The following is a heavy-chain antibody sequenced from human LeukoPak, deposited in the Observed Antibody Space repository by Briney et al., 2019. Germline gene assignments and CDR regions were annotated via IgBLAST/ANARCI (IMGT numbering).Heavy chain of an antibody. J-gene: IGHJ6*02. CDR2: MSFDGTHI. CDR3: ARCSGYGMDV. CDR1: GFTFGSYA. Sequence: GSLRLSCAASGFTFGSYAMHWVRQAPGMGLEWVAVMSFDGTHIYYADSVKGRFTISRDNSKNTLYLQMNSLRAEDTAVYYCARCSGYGMDVWGQGTTVTVSS. V-gene: IGHV3-30-3*01. D-gene: IGHD3-10*02.